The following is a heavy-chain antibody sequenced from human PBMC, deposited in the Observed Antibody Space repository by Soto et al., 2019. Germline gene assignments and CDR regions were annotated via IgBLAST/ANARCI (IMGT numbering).Heavy chain of an antibody. CDR3: ARGDTAMAPSYFDY. D-gene: IGHD5-18*01. CDR2: IYPGDSET. CDR1: GYSFTIYW. Sequence: GESLKISCKGSGYSFTIYWIAWVRQMPGKGLEWMGIIYPGDSETRYSPSFQGQVTISADKSINTAYLQWSSLRASDTAMYYCARGDTAMAPSYFDYWGQGTLVTVSS. V-gene: IGHV5-51*01. J-gene: IGHJ4*02.